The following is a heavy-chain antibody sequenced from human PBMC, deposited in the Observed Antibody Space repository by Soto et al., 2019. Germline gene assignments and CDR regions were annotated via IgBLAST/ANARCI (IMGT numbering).Heavy chain of an antibody. V-gene: IGHV3-23*01. CDR3: AKSTGGSGMSYYYYYGMDV. Sequence: GGSLRLSCAASGFTFSSYAMSWVRQAPGKGLEWVSAISGSGGSTYYADSVKGRFTISRDNSKNTLYLQMNSLRAEDTAVYYCAKSTGGSGMSYYYYYGMDVWGQGTTVTVSS. D-gene: IGHD3-10*01. CDR1: GFTFSSYA. J-gene: IGHJ6*02. CDR2: ISGSGGST.